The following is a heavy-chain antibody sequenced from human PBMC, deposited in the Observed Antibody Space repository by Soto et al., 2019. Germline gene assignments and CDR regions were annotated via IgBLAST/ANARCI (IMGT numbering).Heavy chain of an antibody. CDR1: GYRFSSYW. CDR3: ARQGSNGAYYYYGMDV. J-gene: IGHJ6*02. CDR2: IYPGDSDT. D-gene: IGHD3-16*01. V-gene: IGHV5-51*01. Sequence: GESLKISCKGSGYRFSSYWIGWVRQMPGKGLEWMGTIYPGDSDTRYSPSFEGQVTISADKSNSTAYLQWSSLKASDTAMYYCARQGSNGAYYYYGMDVWGQGTTVTVSS.